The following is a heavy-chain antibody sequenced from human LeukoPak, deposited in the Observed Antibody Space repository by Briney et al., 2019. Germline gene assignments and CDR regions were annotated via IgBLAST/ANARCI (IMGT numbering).Heavy chain of an antibody. V-gene: IGHV1-69*04. CDR2: IIPILGIA. CDR3: ARSPTVAWYYFDY. CDR1: GGTFSSYA. J-gene: IGHJ4*02. D-gene: IGHD4-23*01. Sequence: SVKVSCKASGGTFSSYAISWVRQAPGQGLEWMGRIIPILGIAYYAQKFQGRVTITADKSTSTAYMELSSLRSEDTAVYYCARSPTVAWYYFDYWGQGTLVTVSS.